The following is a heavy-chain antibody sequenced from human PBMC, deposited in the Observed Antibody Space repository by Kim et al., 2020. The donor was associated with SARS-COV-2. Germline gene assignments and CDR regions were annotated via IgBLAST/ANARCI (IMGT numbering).Heavy chain of an antibody. J-gene: IGHJ4*02. Sequence: SYHHSLQDRVSISVDTSKNHFPLKLSSVTAADTAVYYCASRIAVAGTFDYWGQGTLVTVSS. D-gene: IGHD6-19*01. CDR3: ASRIAVAGTFDY. V-gene: IGHV4-39*01.